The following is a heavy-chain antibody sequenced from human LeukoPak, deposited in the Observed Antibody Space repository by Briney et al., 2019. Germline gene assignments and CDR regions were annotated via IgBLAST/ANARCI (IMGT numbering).Heavy chain of an antibody. CDR2: IYHSGSA. CDR1: GGSISSSNW. J-gene: IGHJ4*02. V-gene: IGHV4-4*02. CDR3: GRGGSGTSPYYFDY. D-gene: IGHD3-10*01. Sequence: SGTLSLTCAVSGGSISSSNWWSWVRQPPGKGLEWIGEIYHSGSANYNPSLKSRVTISVDKSKNQFSLKLSSVTAADTAVYYCGRGGSGTSPYYFDYWGQGTLVTVSS.